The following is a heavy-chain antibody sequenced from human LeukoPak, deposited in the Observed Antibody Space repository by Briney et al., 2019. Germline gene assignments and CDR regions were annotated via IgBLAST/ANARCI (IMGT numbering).Heavy chain of an antibody. J-gene: IGHJ4*02. CDR3: AKESVAGIYYFDY. D-gene: IGHD6-19*01. V-gene: IGHV3-23*01. Sequence: GGSLRLSCAASGFTFSSYAVSWVRQAPGKGLEWVSAISGSGGSTYYADSVKGRFTISGDNSKNTLYLQMNSLRAEDTAVYYCAKESVAGIYYFDYWGQGTLVTVSS. CDR1: GFTFSSYA. CDR2: ISGSGGST.